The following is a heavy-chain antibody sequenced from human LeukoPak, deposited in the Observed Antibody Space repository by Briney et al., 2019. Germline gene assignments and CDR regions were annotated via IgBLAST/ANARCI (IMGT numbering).Heavy chain of an antibody. CDR1: GFTFSSYG. J-gene: IGHJ4*02. CDR2: ISYDGSNK. Sequence: GGSLRLSCAASGFTFSSYGMHWVRQAPGKGLEWVAVISYDGSNKYYADSVKGRFTISRDNSKNTLYLQMNSLRIEDTAIYYCARDGDWGDLYGREVRLDYWGQGALATVSS. V-gene: IGHV3-30*03. CDR3: ARDGDWGDLYGREVRLDY. D-gene: IGHD3-10*01.